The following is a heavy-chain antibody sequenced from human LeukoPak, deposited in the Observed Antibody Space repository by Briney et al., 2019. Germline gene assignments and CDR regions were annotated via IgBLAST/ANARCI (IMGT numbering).Heavy chain of an antibody. V-gene: IGHV4-31*03. CDR1: GASMRSETHY. D-gene: IGHD2-2*01. J-gene: IGHJ4*02. CDR3: ARGRRELKYAPDY. Sequence: SETLSLTCNVSGASMRSETHYWSWLRQHPGKGPEWIAYIYYTAGAYYNPSLESRVSISLDASENQFSLKLSSVTAADTAVYYCARGRRELKYAPDYWGQGTLVTDSS. CDR2: IYYTAGA.